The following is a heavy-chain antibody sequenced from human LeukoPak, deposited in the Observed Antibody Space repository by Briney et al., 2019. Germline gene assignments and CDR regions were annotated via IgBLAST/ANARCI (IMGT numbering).Heavy chain of an antibody. CDR2: IYYSGST. CDR3: ARARPTSPLLAFDI. D-gene: IGHD2-2*01. Sequence: PSETLSLTCTVSGGSISSGGYYWSWIRQPPGKGLEWIGYIYYSGSTNYNPSLKSRVTISVDTSKNQFSLKLSSVTAADTAVYYCARARPTSPLLAFDIWGQGTMVTVSS. V-gene: IGHV4-61*08. J-gene: IGHJ3*02. CDR1: GGSISSGGYY.